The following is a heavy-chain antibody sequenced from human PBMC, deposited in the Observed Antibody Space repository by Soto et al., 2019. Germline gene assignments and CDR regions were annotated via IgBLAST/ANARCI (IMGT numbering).Heavy chain of an antibody. J-gene: IGHJ6*02. CDR1: GFTFSGDS. V-gene: IGHV3-21*02. CDR3: TSDYVMDV. Sequence: EVQLVESGGGLVKPGGSLRLSCAASGFTFSGDSMNWVRQAPGKGLEWVSSISTTSTYIYYADSVKGRFTISRDNANNSLHLQMNSLRAEDTAVYYCTSDYVMDVWGQGTTVTVSS. CDR2: ISTTSTYI.